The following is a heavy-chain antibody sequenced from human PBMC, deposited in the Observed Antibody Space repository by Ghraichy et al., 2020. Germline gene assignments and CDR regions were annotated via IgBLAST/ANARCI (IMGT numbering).Heavy chain of an antibody. CDR2: VNHSGST. D-gene: IGHD2-2*01. CDR1: GGSFSGYY. Sequence: SETLSLTCAVYGGSFSGYYWSWIRQPPGQGLEWIGKVNHSGSTNYNPSLKSRVTISVDTSKNQFSLKLSSVTAADTAVYYCATTPMPTPRYFDYWGQGTLVTVSS. V-gene: IGHV4-34*01. CDR3: ATTPMPTPRYFDY. J-gene: IGHJ4*02.